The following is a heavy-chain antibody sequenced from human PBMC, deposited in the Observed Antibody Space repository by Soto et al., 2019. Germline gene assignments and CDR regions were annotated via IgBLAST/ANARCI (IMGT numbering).Heavy chain of an antibody. Sequence: LRLSCAASGFTFRRYEMSWVRQAPGKGLEWVSVISGSGGSTHYADSVKGRSTISRDNSKNTLHLQVNSLRGEDTAVYYCAKEADISGYYPDYWGQGTQVTVSS. J-gene: IGHJ4*02. CDR2: ISGSGGST. CDR3: AKEADISGYYPDY. D-gene: IGHD3-22*01. V-gene: IGHV3-23*01. CDR1: GFTFRRYE.